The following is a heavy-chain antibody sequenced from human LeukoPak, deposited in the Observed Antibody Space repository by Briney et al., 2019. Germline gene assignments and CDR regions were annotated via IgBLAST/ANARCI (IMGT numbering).Heavy chain of an antibody. CDR2: ITKYDGRV. D-gene: IGHD5-24*01. CDR3: AKDHSADGWPTFEY. CDR1: GFGVHTFA. Sequence: GESLRLSCAVSGFGVHTFAMSWVRLTPGKGLEWLASITKYDGRVYYADSVRGRFSISRDTSQNELYLQMNGLRADDSAMYFCAKDHSADGWPTFEYWGRGTLVTVSS. V-gene: IGHV3-23*01. J-gene: IGHJ4*02.